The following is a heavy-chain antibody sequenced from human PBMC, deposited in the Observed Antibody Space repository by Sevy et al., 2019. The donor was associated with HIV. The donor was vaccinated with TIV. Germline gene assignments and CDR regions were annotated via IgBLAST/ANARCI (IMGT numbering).Heavy chain of an antibody. CDR1: GYSFTTYW. J-gene: IGHJ4*02. V-gene: IGHV5-51*01. D-gene: IGHD2-21*01. CDR2: IYPDDSDT. CDR3: ARLEQRHCNGAHCYPFDY. Sequence: GESLKISCEGSGYSFTTYWNGWVRQMPGKGLEWMGVIYPDDSDTRYNPSVPGQVTISADKSINTAYPEWSSLKASDTAIYYCARLEQRHCNGAHCYPFDYWGQGTLVTVSS.